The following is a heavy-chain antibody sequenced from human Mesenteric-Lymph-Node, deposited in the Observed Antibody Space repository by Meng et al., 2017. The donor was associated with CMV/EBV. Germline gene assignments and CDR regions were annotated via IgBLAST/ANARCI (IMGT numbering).Heavy chain of an antibody. CDR2: IYGTGIT. CDR1: GVSVTSGAYP. D-gene: IGHD2/OR15-2a*01. CDR3: AKSRSSTPGIVDD. V-gene: IGHV4-61*08. Sequence: QVQLQESGPGLVKPSGPLSSPCIVSGVSVTSGAYPWSWIRQSPGKGLEWIGFIYGTGITIYNPSLKSRVTILLETSKNQFSLKLNSVTTADTAVYYCAKSRSSTPGIVDDWGQGTLVTVSS. J-gene: IGHJ4*02.